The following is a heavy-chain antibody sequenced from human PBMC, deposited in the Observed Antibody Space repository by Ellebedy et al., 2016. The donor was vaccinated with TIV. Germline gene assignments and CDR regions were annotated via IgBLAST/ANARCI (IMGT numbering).Heavy chain of an antibody. CDR1: GFTFSSYS. J-gene: IGHJ4*02. CDR3: ARDRLLEGYCSGGSCYSDY. Sequence: GESLKISCAASGFTFSSYSMNWVRQAPGKGLEWVSSISSSSSYIYYADSVKGRFTISRDNAKNSLYLQMNSLRAEDTAVYYCARDRLLEGYCSGGSCYSDYWGQGTLVTVSS. D-gene: IGHD2-15*01. V-gene: IGHV3-21*01. CDR2: ISSSSSYI.